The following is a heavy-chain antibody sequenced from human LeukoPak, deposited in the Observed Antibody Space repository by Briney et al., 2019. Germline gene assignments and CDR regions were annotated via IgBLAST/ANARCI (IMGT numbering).Heavy chain of an antibody. Sequence: PGASLRLSCAASGFIFSNYAMSWVRQPPGKGLEWVSAIGGRDGYTYYADSVKGRFTVSRDGPKNTLYLQMNTLRVEDTAVYYCAKWGDYDILTGYYDSDYWGHGTLVTVSS. CDR3: AKWGDYDILTGYYDSDY. J-gene: IGHJ4*01. CDR2: IGGRDGYT. CDR1: GFIFSNYA. D-gene: IGHD3-9*01. V-gene: IGHV3-23*01.